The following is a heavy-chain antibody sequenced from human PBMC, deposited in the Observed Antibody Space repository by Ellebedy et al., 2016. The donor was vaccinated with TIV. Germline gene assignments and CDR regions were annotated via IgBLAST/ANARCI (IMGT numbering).Heavy chain of an antibody. Sequence: SLKISXAASGFTFDDYAMHWVRQAPGKGLEWVSGISWRGHYIGYADSVRGRFTISRDNAKSSLYLQMNSLRIEDTAVYYRTKDLLRGIWGGSGRDYWGQGTLVTVSS. D-gene: IGHD7-27*01. J-gene: IGHJ4*02. CDR3: TKDLLRGIWGGSGRDY. CDR1: GFTFDDYA. V-gene: IGHV3-9*01. CDR2: ISWRGHYI.